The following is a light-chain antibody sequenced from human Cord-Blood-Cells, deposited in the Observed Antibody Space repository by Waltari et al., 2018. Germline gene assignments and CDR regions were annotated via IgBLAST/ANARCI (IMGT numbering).Light chain of an antibody. CDR3: SSYTSSSTPL. Sequence: QSALTQPASVSGSPGQSITISCTGTSSDVGRYNYVSWYQQHPGKAPKLMIYDVSKRPSGVSNRFSGSKSGNTASLTISGLQAEDEADYYCSSYTSSSTPLFGGGTKLTVL. CDR2: DVS. CDR1: SSDVGRYNY. V-gene: IGLV2-14*01. J-gene: IGLJ3*02.